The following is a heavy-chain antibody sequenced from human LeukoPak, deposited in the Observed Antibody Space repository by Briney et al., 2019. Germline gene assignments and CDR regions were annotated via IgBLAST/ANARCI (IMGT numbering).Heavy chain of an antibody. CDR2: IKQDGSER. CDR3: ARDHYDSSGYDYLSVTPGVWFDP. V-gene: IGHV3-7*01. CDR1: GFTLSSYW. Sequence: RGALRLSCAASGFTLSSYWMSWVLQAPGEGLEWVANIKQDGSERYYVDSVKGLFTNTTDNAKNAPYLQMNSMRADDTAVYYRARDHYDSSGYDYLSVTPGVWFDPWGQGTLVTVSS. D-gene: IGHD3-22*01. J-gene: IGHJ5*02.